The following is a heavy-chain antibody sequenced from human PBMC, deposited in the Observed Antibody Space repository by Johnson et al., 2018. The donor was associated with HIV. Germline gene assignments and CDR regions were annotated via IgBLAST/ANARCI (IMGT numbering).Heavy chain of an antibody. CDR3: TTSVLQFLEWSQEAFDI. CDR1: GFTFSAHY. CDR2: SRNKANSYTT. V-gene: IGHV3-72*01. Sequence: EMQLVESGGGLVQPGGSLRLSCAASGFTFSAHYMDWVRQAPGKGLEWVGRSRNKANSYTTENAATVKDRFTFSRDDSKNMLYLQMNSLKTEDTAVFYCTTSVLQFLEWSQEAFDIWGQGTEVTVSS. J-gene: IGHJ3*02. D-gene: IGHD3-3*01.